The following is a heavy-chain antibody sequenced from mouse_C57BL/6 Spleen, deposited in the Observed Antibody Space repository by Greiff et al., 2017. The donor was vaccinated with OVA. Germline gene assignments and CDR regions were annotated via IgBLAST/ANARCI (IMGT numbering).Heavy chain of an antibody. CDR3: ARYDGDYGGAMDD. V-gene: IGHV1-55*01. CDR2: IYPGSGST. D-gene: IGHD2-3*01. J-gene: IGHJ4*01. Sequence: QVQLKQPGAELVKPGASVKMSCKASGYTFTSYWITWVKQRPGQGLEWIGDIYPGSGSTNYNEKFKSKATLTVDTSSSAAYMQLSSLTSEDSAVYYCARYDGDYGGAMDDWGQGTSVTVSS. CDR1: GYTFTSYW.